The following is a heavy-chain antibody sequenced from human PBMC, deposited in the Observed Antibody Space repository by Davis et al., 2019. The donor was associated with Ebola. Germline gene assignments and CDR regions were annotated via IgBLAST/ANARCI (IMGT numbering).Heavy chain of an antibody. D-gene: IGHD3-3*01. CDR2: ISSSSSYI. V-gene: IGHV3-21*01. J-gene: IGHJ4*02. CDR3: ARDQYFWSGCLGY. Sequence: GTLSLTCTVSGGSISSSSYYWGWIRQPPGKGLEWVSSISSSSSYIYYADSVKGRFTISRDNAKNSLYLQMNSLRAEDTAVYYCARDQYFWSGCLGYWGQGTLVTVSS. CDR1: GGSISSSS.